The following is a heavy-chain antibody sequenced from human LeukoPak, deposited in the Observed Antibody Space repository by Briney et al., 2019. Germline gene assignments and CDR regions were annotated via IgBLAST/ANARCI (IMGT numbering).Heavy chain of an antibody. CDR3: ARDEGGSYNYF. V-gene: IGHV3-7*01. J-gene: IGHJ4*02. Sequence: GGSLRLSCAVSGFTFSTYWMSWVRQAPGKGLEWVANINKDGSDKYNVASVKGRFTISRDNAKNSLYLQMNSLRAEDTAVYYCARDEGGSYNYFWGQGTLVTVSS. D-gene: IGHD1-26*01. CDR2: INKDGSDK. CDR1: GFTFSTYW.